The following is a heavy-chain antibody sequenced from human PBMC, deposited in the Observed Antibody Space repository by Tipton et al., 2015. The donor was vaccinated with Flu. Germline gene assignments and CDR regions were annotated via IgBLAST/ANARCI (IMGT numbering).Heavy chain of an antibody. D-gene: IGHD5-18*01. J-gene: IGHJ3*02. CDR3: ARDRHPVDTAMVYFAFDI. CDR1: GYTFTSYY. CDR2: INPSGGST. Sequence: QVQLVQSGAEVKKPGASVKVSCKASGYTFTSYYMHWVRQAPGQGLEWMGIINPSGGSTSYAQKFQGRVTMTRDTSTSTVYMELSSLRSEDTAVYYCARDRHPVDTAMVYFAFDIWGQGTMVTVSS. V-gene: IGHV1-46*01.